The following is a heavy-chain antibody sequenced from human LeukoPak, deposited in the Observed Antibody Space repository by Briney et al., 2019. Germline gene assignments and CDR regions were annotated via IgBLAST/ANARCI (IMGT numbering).Heavy chain of an antibody. CDR1: GFTFSRYG. CDR3: ATGAYCDH. J-gene: IGHJ4*02. V-gene: IGHV3-23*01. Sequence: GGSLRLSCAASGFTFSRYGMTWVRQAPGKGLEWVSTISDTGDSTYYADSVKGRFTISRDNSDNTLYLQMNGLRAEDTAIYFCATGAYCDHWGQGTLVTVSS. CDR2: ISDTGDST.